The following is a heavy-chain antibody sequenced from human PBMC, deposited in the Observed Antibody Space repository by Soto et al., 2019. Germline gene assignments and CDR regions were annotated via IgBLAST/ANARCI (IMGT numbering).Heavy chain of an antibody. J-gene: IGHJ4*02. D-gene: IGHD2-15*01. CDR2: VDSGGSST. V-gene: IGHV3-74*01. CDR3: ARDNRISY. Sequence: EMQLVESGGDLVQPGGSLRLSCVASGFTFSTYWMHWVRQAPGTGLVWVSRVDSGGSSTNYADSVKGRFTISRDNGKNTLYLQMSSLRAEDTGVYYCARDNRISYGGQGTRVTVSS. CDR1: GFTFSTYW.